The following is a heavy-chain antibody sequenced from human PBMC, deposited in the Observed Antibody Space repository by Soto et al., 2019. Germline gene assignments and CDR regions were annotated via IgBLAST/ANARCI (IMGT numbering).Heavy chain of an antibody. CDR3: ARGATGHLDF. CDR2: ISYDGSNK. V-gene: IGHV3-30-3*01. Sequence: GGSLRLSCAASGFTFSSYAMHWVRQAPGKGLEWVAVISYDGSNKYYADSVKGRFTISRDNSKNTLYLQMNSLRAEDTAVYYCARGATGHLDFWGQGTLVTVYS. CDR1: GFTFSSYA. J-gene: IGHJ4*02.